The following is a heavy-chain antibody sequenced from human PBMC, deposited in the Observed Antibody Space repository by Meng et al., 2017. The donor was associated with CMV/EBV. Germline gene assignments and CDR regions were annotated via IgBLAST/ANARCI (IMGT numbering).Heavy chain of an antibody. CDR2: IIPILCIA. D-gene: IGHD3-16*01. CDR1: GGTFSSYT. V-gene: IGHV1-69*02. J-gene: IGHJ5*02. Sequence: ACNTYGGTFSSYTTSWVRQAPGQRLEWMASIIPILCIAHYAQKFQGRVTITADKSTSTAYMELSSMRSEDTAVYYCARASKEGDDPWGQGTLVTVSS. CDR3: ARASKEGDDP.